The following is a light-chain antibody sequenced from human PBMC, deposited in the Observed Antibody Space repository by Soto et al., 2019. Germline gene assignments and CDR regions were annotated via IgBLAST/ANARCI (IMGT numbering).Light chain of an antibody. J-gene: IGKJ2*01. Sequence: EIVMTQSPATLSVSPGERATLSCRASPSVSINLAWYQQKPGQAPRLLIYGASTRATGIPARFSGSGSGTEFTLTISSLQSEDFAVYYCQQYNNWPQTFGQGTKLEIK. V-gene: IGKV3-15*01. CDR2: GAS. CDR3: QQYNNWPQT. CDR1: PSVSIN.